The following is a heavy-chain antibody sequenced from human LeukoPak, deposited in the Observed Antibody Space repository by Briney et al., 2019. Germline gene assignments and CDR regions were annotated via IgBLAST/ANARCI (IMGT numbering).Heavy chain of an antibody. CDR1: GFSSGSSA. J-gene: IGHJ6*02. CDR2: ISGSGSYT. CDR3: ATRSFYYGMDV. Sequence: GGSLRVSWAASGFSSGSSALGWVRQAPGKGLEWVSSISGSGSYTYYADSVKGRFTISRDNSKNTVYLQMNSLRDEDTAIYYCATRSFYYGMDVWGQGTTVTVSS. V-gene: IGHV3-23*01.